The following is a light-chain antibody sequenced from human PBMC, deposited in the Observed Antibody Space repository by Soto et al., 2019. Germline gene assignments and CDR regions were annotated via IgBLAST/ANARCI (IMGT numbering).Light chain of an antibody. Sequence: EIVLTQSPGTLSLSPGERATLSCRASQSVTSSYIAWYQQKSGQAPRLLLYGASSRATGIPDRFRGSGSGTDFTLTISRLEPEDFAVDYCQQYGGLPTFGQGTKVDIK. V-gene: IGKV3-20*01. CDR3: QQYGGLPT. CDR1: QSVTSSY. J-gene: IGKJ1*01. CDR2: GAS.